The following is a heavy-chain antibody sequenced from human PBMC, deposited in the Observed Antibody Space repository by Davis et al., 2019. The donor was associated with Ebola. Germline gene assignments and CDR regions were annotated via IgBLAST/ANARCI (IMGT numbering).Heavy chain of an antibody. J-gene: IGHJ4*02. CDR2: IYSGGST. CDR3: ANQALDSSSWYLFDY. D-gene: IGHD6-13*01. V-gene: IGHV3-53*01. CDR1: GFTVSSNY. Sequence: GGSLRLSCAASGFTVSSNYMSWVRQAPGKGLEWVSVIYSGGSTYYADSVKGRFTISRDNSKNTLYLQMNSLRAEDTAVYYCANQALDSSSWYLFDYWGQGTLVTVSS.